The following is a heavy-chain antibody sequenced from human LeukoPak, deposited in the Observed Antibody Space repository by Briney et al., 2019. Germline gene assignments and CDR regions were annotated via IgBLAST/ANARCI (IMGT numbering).Heavy chain of an antibody. CDR1: GFTFSSYA. CDR2: ISGSGGST. CDR3: AKGTTVTNWFDP. D-gene: IGHD4-17*01. J-gene: IGHJ5*02. Sequence: GGSLRLSCAASGFTFSSYAMSWVRQAPGKELEWVSAISGSGGSTYYADSVKGRFTISRDNSKNTLYLQMNSLRAEDTAVYYCAKGTTVTNWFDPWGQGTLVTVSS. V-gene: IGHV3-23*01.